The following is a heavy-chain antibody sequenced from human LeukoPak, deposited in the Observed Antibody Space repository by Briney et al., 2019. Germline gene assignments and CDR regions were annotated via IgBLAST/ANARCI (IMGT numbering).Heavy chain of an antibody. CDR3: ARVRSY. Sequence: GGSLRLSCAASGFTFSNFWMNWVRQAPGKGLEWVANIKQDGSEKYYVDSVKGRFTISRDNAKNSLYLQMNSLRAEDTGVYYCARVRSYWGQGTLVTVSS. J-gene: IGHJ4*02. V-gene: IGHV3-7*01. CDR2: IKQDGSEK. CDR1: GFTFSNFW. D-gene: IGHD3-10*01.